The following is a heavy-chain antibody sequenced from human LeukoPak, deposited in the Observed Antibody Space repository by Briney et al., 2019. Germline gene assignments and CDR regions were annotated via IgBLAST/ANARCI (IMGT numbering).Heavy chain of an antibody. J-gene: IGHJ2*01. CDR3: ARRAYCGGDCYSPTFGYFDL. CDR1: GGSISSSNW. V-gene: IGHV4-39*01. CDR2: IYYSGST. D-gene: IGHD2-21*02. Sequence: SETLSLTCAVSGGSISSSNWWSWVRQPPEKGLEWIGSIYYSGSTYYNPSLKSRGTISVDTSKNQFSLKLSSVTAADTAVYYCARRAYCGGDCYSPTFGYFDLWGRGTLVTVSS.